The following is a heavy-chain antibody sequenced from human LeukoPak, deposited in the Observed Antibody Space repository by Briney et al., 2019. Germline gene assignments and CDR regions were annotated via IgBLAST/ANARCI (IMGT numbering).Heavy chain of an antibody. D-gene: IGHD2-15*01. CDR3: ARGGTTPYYFDD. CDR1: GGSITSYY. CDR2: IYSNENT. Sequence: PSETLSLICTVSGGSITSYYWSWIRQPAGKGLEWIGRIYSNENTNYNPSLKSRVTMSVDTSKNQFSLKLSSVTAADTAVYYCARGGTTPYYFDDWGQGTLVTVSS. J-gene: IGHJ4*02. V-gene: IGHV4-4*07.